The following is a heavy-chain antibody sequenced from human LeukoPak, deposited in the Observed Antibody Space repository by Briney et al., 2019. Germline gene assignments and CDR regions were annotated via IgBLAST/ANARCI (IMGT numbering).Heavy chain of an antibody. Sequence: TSETLSLTCAVYGGSFSGYYWSWIRQPPGKGLEWIGEINHSGSTNYNPSLKSRVTISVDTSKNQFSLKLSSVTAADTAVYYCARDYYSNYPRFDYWGQGTLVTVSS. V-gene: IGHV4-34*01. CDR3: ARDYYSNYPRFDY. CDR1: GGSFSGYY. D-gene: IGHD4-11*01. J-gene: IGHJ4*02. CDR2: INHSGST.